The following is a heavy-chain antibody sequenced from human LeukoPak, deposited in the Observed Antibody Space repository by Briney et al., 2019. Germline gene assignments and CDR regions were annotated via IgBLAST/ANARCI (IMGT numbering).Heavy chain of an antibody. CDR2: IKQDGSEK. J-gene: IGHJ4*02. V-gene: IGHV3-7*03. CDR1: GLTLSNYW. CDR3: AARSSGNPYF. D-gene: IGHD1-26*01. Sequence: GGSLRLSCTASGLTLSNYWMIWVRQAPGKGLQWVAKIKQDGSEKYYVDSVKGRFTISRVNAENSLYLQMNSLRVEDTAVYYCAARSSGNPYFWGQGTLVTVSS.